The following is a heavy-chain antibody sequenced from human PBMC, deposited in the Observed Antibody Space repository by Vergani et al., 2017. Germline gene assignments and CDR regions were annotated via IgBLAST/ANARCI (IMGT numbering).Heavy chain of an antibody. V-gene: IGHV4-59*01. CDR2: IYYSGST. Sequence: QVQLQESGPGLVKPSETLSLTCTVSGGSISSYYWSWIRQPPGKGLEWIGYIYYSGSTNYNPHLKSQVTISVDTSKNQFSLKRSSVTDADTAVYYCARGVACSWSYCRDYYYYYMDVWGKGTTVTVSS. CDR3: ARGVACSWSYCRDYYYYYMDV. D-gene: IGHD3-10*02. CDR1: GGSISSYY. J-gene: IGHJ6*03.